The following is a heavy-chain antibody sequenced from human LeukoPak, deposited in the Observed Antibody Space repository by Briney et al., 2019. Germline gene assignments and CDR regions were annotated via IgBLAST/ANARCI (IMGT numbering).Heavy chain of an antibody. D-gene: IGHD3-22*01. V-gene: IGHV4-34*01. CDR3: ARQLSYDSSGYYYRRAYWYFDL. CDR2: INHSGST. Sequence: PSETLSLTCAVYGGSFSGYYWSWIRQPPGKGLEWIGEINHSGSTNYNPSLKSRVTISVDTSKNQFSLKLSSVTAADTAVYYCARQLSYDSSGYYYRRAYWYFDLWGRGTLVTVSS. J-gene: IGHJ2*01. CDR1: GGSFSGYY.